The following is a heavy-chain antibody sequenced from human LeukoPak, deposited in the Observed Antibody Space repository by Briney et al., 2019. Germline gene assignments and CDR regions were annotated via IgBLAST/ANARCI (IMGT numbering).Heavy chain of an antibody. J-gene: IGHJ6*02. D-gene: IGHD6-19*01. CDR3: ARASSGGTGRYYYYYGMDV. Sequence: PSETLSLTCTVSGGSISSYYWSWIRQPPGKGLEWIGYIYYSGSTNYNPSLKSRVTISVDTSKNQFSLKLSSVTAADTAVYYCARASSGGTGRYYYYYGMDVWGQGTTVTVSS. CDR2: IYYSGST. V-gene: IGHV4-59*01. CDR1: GGSISSYY.